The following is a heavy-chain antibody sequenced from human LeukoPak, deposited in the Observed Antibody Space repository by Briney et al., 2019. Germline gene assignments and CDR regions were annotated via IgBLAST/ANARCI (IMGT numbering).Heavy chain of an antibody. CDR1: GFNFRFYA. J-gene: IGHJ4*02. CDR2: VSGGGDNT. D-gene: IGHD2-15*01. V-gene: IGHV3-23*01. CDR3: AKLRDIVVVVAAKD. Sequence: GGSLRLSCAASGFNFRFYAMTWVRQAPGKGLEWVSSVSGGGDNTYYADSVKGRFTISRDNSKNTLYLQMNSLRAEDTAVYYCAKLRDIVVVVAAKDWGQGTLVTVSS.